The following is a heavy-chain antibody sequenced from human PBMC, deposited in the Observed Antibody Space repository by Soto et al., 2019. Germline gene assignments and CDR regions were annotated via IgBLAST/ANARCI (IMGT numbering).Heavy chain of an antibody. V-gene: IGHV3-23*01. J-gene: IGHJ5*02. Sequence: EVQLLESGGGLVQPGGSLRLSCAASGFTFSSYAMSWVRQAPGKGLEWVSAISGSGGSTYYADSVKGRFTISRDNSKNTLYLQMNSLRAEDTAVYYCAATTIVVVVAATRKFDPWGQGTLVTVSS. CDR1: GFTFSSYA. CDR3: AATTIVVVVAATRKFDP. D-gene: IGHD2-15*01. CDR2: ISGSGGST.